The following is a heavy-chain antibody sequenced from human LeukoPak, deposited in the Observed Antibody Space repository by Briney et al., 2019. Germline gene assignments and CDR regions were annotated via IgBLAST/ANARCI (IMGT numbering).Heavy chain of an antibody. J-gene: IGHJ3*02. CDR3: ARKGRGVAFDI. Sequence: GSSVKDSCKASGGTFSSYAISWVRQAPGQGLEWMGGIIPIFGTANYAQKFQGRVTITTVESTSTAYMELSSLRSEDTAVYYCARKGRGVAFDIWGQGTMVTVSS. V-gene: IGHV1-69*05. CDR2: IIPIFGTA. CDR1: GGTFSSYA.